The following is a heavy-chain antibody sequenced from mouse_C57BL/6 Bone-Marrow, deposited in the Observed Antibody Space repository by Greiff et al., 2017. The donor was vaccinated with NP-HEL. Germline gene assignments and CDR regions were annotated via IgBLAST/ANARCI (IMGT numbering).Heavy chain of an antibody. CDR1: GFSFNTYA. Sequence: EVQLVESGGGLVQPKGSLKLSCAASGFSFNTYAMNWVRQAPGKGLEWVARIRSKSNNYATYYADSVKDRFTISRDDSESMLYLQMNNLKTEDTAMYYCVTRGSWDAMDYWGQGTSVTVSS. J-gene: IGHJ4*01. CDR2: IRSKSNNYAT. CDR3: VTRGSWDAMDY. V-gene: IGHV10-1*01.